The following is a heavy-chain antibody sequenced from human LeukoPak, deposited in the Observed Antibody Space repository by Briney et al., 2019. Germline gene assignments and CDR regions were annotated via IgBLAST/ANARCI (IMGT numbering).Heavy chain of an antibody. CDR2: IYYSGST. J-gene: IGHJ4*02. D-gene: IGHD6-13*01. V-gene: IGHV4-59*01. CDR1: GVSSNNYY. Sequence: PSETLSLTCTVPGVSSNNYYWSWLRQTPGKGLEWIGYIYYSGSTNYNPSLKSRVTISVDTSKNQFSLKLSSVTAADTAVYYCARDSGSSSWFDYWGQGTLVTVSS. CDR3: ARDSGSSSWFDY.